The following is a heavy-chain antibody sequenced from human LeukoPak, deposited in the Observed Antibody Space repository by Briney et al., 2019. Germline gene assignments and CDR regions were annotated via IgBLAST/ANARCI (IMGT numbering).Heavy chain of an antibody. CDR2: IYTSGST. CDR1: GGSISSYY. V-gene: IGHV4-4*07. D-gene: IGHD2-21*02. CDR3: ARLSYCGGDCYSFVDY. J-gene: IGHJ4*02. Sequence: PSETLSLTCTVSGGSISSYYWSWIRQPAGKGLEWIGRIYTSGSTNYNPSLKSRVTISVDTSKNQFSLKLSSVTAADTAVHYCARLSYCGGDCYSFVDYWGQGTLVTVSS.